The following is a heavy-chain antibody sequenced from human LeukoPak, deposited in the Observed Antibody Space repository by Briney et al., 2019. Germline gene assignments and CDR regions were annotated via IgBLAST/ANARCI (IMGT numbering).Heavy chain of an antibody. CDR3: ATAPLPYGSGSYSAFDI. Sequence: ASVKVSCKVSGYTLTELSMHWVRQAPGKGLEWMGGFDPEDGETIYAQKFQGRVTMTEDTSTDTAYMELSSLRSEDTAVYYCATAPLPYGSGSYSAFDIWGQGTMVTVSS. CDR1: GYTLTELS. D-gene: IGHD3-10*01. CDR2: FDPEDGET. V-gene: IGHV1-24*01. J-gene: IGHJ3*02.